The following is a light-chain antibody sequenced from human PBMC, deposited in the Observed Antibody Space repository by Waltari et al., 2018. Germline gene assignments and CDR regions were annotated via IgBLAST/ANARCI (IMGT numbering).Light chain of an antibody. CDR2: GAT. J-gene: IGLJ1*01. CDR1: SNDIGNYDL. Sequence: QSALTQPASVSGSPGQSITLSCTGTSNDIGNYDLVSWYQQRPGEAPKLLMYGATKRPSGVSNLFSGSKSGKTASLTISGLQTEDEADYYCFSFVAANSFVFGPGTKVTVL. V-gene: IGLV2-23*01. CDR3: FSFVAANSFV.